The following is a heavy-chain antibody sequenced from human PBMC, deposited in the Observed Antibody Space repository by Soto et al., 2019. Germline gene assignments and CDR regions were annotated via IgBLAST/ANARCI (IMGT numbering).Heavy chain of an antibody. Sequence: GGSLRLSCAASGFTFSSYWMSWVRQAPGKGLEWVANIKQDGSEKYYVDSVKGRFTISRDNAKNSLYLQMNSLRAEDTAVYYCARAGYCSGGICYFSHQEDYYMDVWGKGTTVTVSS. J-gene: IGHJ6*03. CDR3: ARAGYCSGGICYFSHQEDYYMDV. D-gene: IGHD2-15*01. CDR1: GFTFSSYW. V-gene: IGHV3-7*04. CDR2: IKQDGSEK.